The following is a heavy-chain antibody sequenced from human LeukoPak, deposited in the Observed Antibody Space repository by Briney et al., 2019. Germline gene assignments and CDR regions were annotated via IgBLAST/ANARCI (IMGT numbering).Heavy chain of an antibody. CDR3: GRGHGGYYSDSSGPVDY. Sequence: GGSLRLSCAASGFTFSSYGMHWVRQAPGKGLEWVAVISYAGSNKYYADSVKGRFTISRDNSKNTLYLQMNSLRAEDTAVYYCGRGHGGYYSDSSGPVDYWGQGTLVTVSS. CDR1: GFTFSSYG. CDR2: ISYAGSNK. J-gene: IGHJ4*02. V-gene: IGHV3-30*03. D-gene: IGHD3-22*01.